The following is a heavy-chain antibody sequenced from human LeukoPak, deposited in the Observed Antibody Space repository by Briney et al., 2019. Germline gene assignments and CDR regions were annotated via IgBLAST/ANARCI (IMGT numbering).Heavy chain of an antibody. CDR2: INHSGST. J-gene: IGHJ5*02. CDR1: GGSFSGYY. V-gene: IGHV4-34*01. CDR3: ARGNSPKWELLGWFDP. D-gene: IGHD1-26*01. Sequence: SETLSLTCAVYGGSFSGYYWSWIRQPPGKGLEWIGEINHSGSTNYNPSLKSRVTISVDTSKNQFSLKLSSVTAADTAVYYCARGNSPKWELLGWFDPWGQGTLVTVSS.